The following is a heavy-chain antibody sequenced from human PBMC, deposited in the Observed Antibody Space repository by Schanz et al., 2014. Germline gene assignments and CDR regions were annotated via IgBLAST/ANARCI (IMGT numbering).Heavy chain of an antibody. V-gene: IGHV3-66*01. J-gene: IGHJ4*02. CDR2: IYIGGNT. Sequence: EVHLVESGGGLEQPGGSLRLSCAASGFTFGDYAMTWVRQAPGKGLEWVSFIYIGGNTYYADSVKGRFTISRDNSKNTVYIQMNSLRAEDAAVYYCARGGPAYYFDDWGQGTLVTVSS. CDR1: GFTFGDYA. CDR3: ARGGPAYYFDD.